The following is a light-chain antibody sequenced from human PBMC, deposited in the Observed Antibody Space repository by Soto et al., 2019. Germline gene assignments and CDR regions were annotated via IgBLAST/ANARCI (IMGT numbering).Light chain of an antibody. CDR2: GAS. CDR1: QSISRS. V-gene: IGKV1-39*01. Sequence: DIQLTQSPLSLSASVGDRVTIICRASQSISRSLNWYQQRPGKAPNLLIYGASTLNSGVPSRFSGSRSGTEFTLTITSLQPEDFATYYCHQTHSSTRTFGQGTKV. CDR3: HQTHSSTRT. J-gene: IGKJ1*01.